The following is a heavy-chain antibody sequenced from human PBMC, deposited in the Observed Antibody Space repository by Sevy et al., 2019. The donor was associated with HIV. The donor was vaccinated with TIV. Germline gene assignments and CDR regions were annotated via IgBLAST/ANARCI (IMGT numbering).Heavy chain of an antibody. CDR3: ARGNKVATTD. Sequence: SETLSLTCTVSGGSISSYYWSWIRQPPGKGLKWIGYIYYSGSTNYNPSLKSRVTISVDTSKNQFSLKLSSVTAADTAVYYCARGNKVATTDWGQGTLVTVSS. D-gene: IGHD5-12*01. CDR1: GGSISSYY. CDR2: IYYSGST. J-gene: IGHJ4*02. V-gene: IGHV4-59*01.